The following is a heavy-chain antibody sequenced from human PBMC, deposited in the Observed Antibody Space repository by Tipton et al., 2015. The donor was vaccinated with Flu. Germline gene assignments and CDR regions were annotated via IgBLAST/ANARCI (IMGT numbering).Heavy chain of an antibody. CDR1: GNTFVTYG. CDR2: ISPFNGKT. J-gene: IGHJ6*02. CDR3: AREGTLVRGVAYYYYGMDV. V-gene: IGHV1-18*04. D-gene: IGHD3-10*01. Sequence: QVQLVQSGAEVKKPGASVKVSCKASGNTFVTYGMSWVRQVPGQGLEWMGWISPFNGKTNYAQKFQGRVTMTTDTSTSAAYMELRSLRSDGTAIYYCAREGTLVRGVAYYYYGMDVWGQGTTVTVSS.